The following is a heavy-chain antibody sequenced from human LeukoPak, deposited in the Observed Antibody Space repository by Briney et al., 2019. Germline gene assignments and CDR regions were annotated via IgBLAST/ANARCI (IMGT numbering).Heavy chain of an antibody. CDR1: GYTFTGYY. CDR3: ARHAHSQYSSGPFDY. D-gene: IGHD6-19*01. V-gene: IGHV1-2*04. Sequence: ASVKVSCKASGYTFTGYYMHWVRQAPGQGLEWMGWINPNSGGTNYAQKFQSWVTMTRDTSISTAYMELSRLRSDDTAVYYCARHAHSQYSSGPFDYWGQGTLVTVSS. CDR2: INPNSGGT. J-gene: IGHJ4*02.